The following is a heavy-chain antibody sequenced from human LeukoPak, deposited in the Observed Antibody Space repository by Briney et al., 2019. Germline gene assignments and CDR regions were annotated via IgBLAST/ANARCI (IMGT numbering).Heavy chain of an antibody. CDR2: INPNSGGT. V-gene: IGHV1-2*02. CDR3: ARVETVTPYYGMDV. Sequence: ASVKVSCKASGYTFTGYYMHWVRQAPGQGLEWMEWINPNSGGTNYAQKFQGRVTMTRDTSISTAYMELSRLRSDDTAVYYCARVETVTPYYGMDVWGQGTTVTVSS. CDR1: GYTFTGYY. J-gene: IGHJ6*02. D-gene: IGHD4-17*01.